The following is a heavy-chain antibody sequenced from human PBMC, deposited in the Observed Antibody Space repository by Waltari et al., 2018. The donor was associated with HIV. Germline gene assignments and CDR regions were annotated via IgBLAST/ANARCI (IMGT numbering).Heavy chain of an antibody. CDR2: INPDNGGT. D-gene: IGHD2-15*01. J-gene: IGHJ4*02. CDR3: ARDICNGGSCYSYYFDY. Sequence: QAQLVQSGAEVKKPGASVKVSCTASGNTFTGYYMHWVRQAPGQGLEWMGWINPDNGGTKYAQKFQGRVTMTRDTSISTAYMELSRLRSDDTAVYYCARDICNGGSCYSYYFDYWGQGTLVTVSS. CDR1: GNTFTGYY. V-gene: IGHV1-2*02.